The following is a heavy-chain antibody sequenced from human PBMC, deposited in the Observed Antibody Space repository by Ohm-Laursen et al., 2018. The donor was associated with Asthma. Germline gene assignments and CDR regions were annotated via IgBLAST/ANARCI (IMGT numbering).Heavy chain of an antibody. CDR3: AKALVGAPLYYHYYGMDV. CDR2: ISYYGSNK. D-gene: IGHD1-26*01. V-gene: IGHV3-30*18. CDR1: GFTFSSYG. Sequence: SLRLSCSASGFTFSSYGMHWVRQAPGKGLEWVAVISYYGSNKYYADSVKGRFTISRDNSKNTLYLQMNSLRDEDTALYYCAKALVGAPLYYHYYGMDVWGQGTTVTVSS. J-gene: IGHJ6*02.